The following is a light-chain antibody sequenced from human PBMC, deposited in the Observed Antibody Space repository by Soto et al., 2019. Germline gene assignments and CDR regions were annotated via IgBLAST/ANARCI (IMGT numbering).Light chain of an antibody. J-gene: IGLJ3*02. Sequence: QSVLTQPASVSGSPGQSITISCTGTSTDVGTCNLVSWYQQHPGRAPKLIIYEVDSRTSGISDRFSGSKSGNTASLTISGLQPEDEAEYDCSSLTNTSSLEDWVFGGGTKLTVL. CDR3: SSLTNTSSLEDWV. CDR1: STDVGTCNL. CDR2: EVD. V-gene: IGLV2-14*02.